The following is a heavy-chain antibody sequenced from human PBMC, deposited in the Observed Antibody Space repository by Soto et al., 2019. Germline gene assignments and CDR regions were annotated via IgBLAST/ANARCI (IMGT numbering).Heavy chain of an antibody. CDR3: AKDGGSFYDYGMDV. D-gene: IGHD3-10*01. CDR2: ISSRSTTM. CDR1: GFTFSSYS. Sequence: EVQLVESGGGLAQPGGSLRLSCAASGFTFSSYSMYWVRQAPGKGLEWISEISSRSTTMYYADSVKGRFTISRDNAKNSLYLQMNSLRDEDTAVYYCAKDGGSFYDYGMDVWGQGTTVTVSS. J-gene: IGHJ6*02. V-gene: IGHV3-48*02.